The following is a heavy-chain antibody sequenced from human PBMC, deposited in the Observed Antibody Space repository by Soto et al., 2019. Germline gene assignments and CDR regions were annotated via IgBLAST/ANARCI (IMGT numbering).Heavy chain of an antibody. CDR3: ARDKGVVGGVTYYYYYYGMDV. Sequence: SETLSLTCADYGGSFSGYYWNWIRQPPGKGLEWIGEINHSGSTNYNPSLKSRVTISVDTSKNQFSLKLSSVTAADTAVYYCARDKGVVGGVTYYYYYYGMDVWGKGTRVTAPS. CDR1: GGSFSGYY. V-gene: IGHV4-34*01. J-gene: IGHJ6*04. D-gene: IGHD3-10*01. CDR2: INHSGST.